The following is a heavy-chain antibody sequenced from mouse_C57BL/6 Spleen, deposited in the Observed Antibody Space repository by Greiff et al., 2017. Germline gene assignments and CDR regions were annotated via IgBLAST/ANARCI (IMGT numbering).Heavy chain of an antibody. D-gene: IGHD2-4*01. CDR1: GYAFSSSW. CDR3: ARDDYGPDY. J-gene: IGHJ2*01. CDR2: IYPGDGAT. Sequence: VQLQQSGPELVKPGASVKISCKASGYAFSSSWMNWVKQRPGKGLEWIGRIYPGDGATNYNGKFKGKATLTADKSSSTAYMQLSSLTSEDSAVYFCARDDYGPDYWGQGTTLTVSS. V-gene: IGHV1-82*01.